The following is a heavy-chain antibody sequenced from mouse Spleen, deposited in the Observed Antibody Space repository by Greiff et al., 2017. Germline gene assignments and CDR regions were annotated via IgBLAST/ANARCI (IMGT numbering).Heavy chain of an antibody. V-gene: IGHV3-8*02. D-gene: IGHD1-1*01. CDR3: AREGHYYGSSWYFDV. CDR2: ISYSGST. Sequence: EVQVVESGPSLVKPSQTLSLTCSVTGDSITSGYWNWIRKFPGNKLEYMGYISYSGSTYYNPSLKSRISITRDTSKNQYYLQLNSVTTEDTATYYCAREGHYYGSSWYFDVWGAGTTVTVSS. CDR1: GDSITSGY. J-gene: IGHJ1*01.